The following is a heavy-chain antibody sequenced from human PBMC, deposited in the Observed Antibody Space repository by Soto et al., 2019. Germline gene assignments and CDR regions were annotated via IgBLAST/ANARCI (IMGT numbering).Heavy chain of an antibody. CDR1: GYTFTSYG. J-gene: IGHJ4*02. V-gene: IGHV1-18*01. D-gene: IGHD3-22*01. CDR3: ARDLIHDSSGYDCSGDY. CDR2: ISAYNGNT. Sequence: QVQLVQSGAEVKKPGASVKVSCKASGYTFTSYGISWVRQAPGQGLKWMGWISAYNGNTNYAQKLQGRVTMTTDTSKSTAYMELRSLRSDDTAVYYCARDLIHDSSGYDCSGDYWGQGTLVTVSS.